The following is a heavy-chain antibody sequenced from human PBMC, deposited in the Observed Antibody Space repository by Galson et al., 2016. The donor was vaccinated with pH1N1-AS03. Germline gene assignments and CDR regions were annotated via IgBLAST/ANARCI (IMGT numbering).Heavy chain of an antibody. Sequence: TLSLTCTVSGGSITSRLHYWNWIRQRPGKGLEWIGSIHHSGTTYYNPSLERRIDTSVDTSKNQFSLRLSSVTAADTAVYFCARAQVGCDGGSCFSIYAHYGMDVWGQGTTVTVSS. J-gene: IGHJ6*02. CDR1: GGSITSRLHY. D-gene: IGHD2-15*01. CDR3: ARAQVGCDGGSCFSIYAHYGMDV. V-gene: IGHV4-31*03. CDR2: IHHSGTT.